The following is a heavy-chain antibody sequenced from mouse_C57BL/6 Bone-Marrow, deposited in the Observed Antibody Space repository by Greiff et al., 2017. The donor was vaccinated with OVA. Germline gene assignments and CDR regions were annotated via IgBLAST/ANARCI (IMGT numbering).Heavy chain of an antibody. CDR2: IDPSDSYT. Sequence: VKLQQPGAELVMPGASVTLSCKASGYTFTSYWMHWVKQRPGQGLEWIGEIDPSDSYTNYNQKFKGKSTLTVDKSSSTAYMQLSSLTSEDSAVYYGASVRGWYFDVWGTGTTVTVSS. CDR1: GYTFTSYW. CDR3: ASVRGWYFDV. D-gene: IGHD3-2*02. J-gene: IGHJ1*03. V-gene: IGHV1-69*01.